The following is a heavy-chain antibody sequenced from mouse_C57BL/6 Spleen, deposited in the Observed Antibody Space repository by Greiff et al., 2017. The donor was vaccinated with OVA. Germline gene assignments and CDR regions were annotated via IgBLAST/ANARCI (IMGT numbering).Heavy chain of an antibody. CDR3: ARYYYGSSYGWYFDV. CDR1: GYTFTSYD. D-gene: IGHD1-1*01. Sequence: QVQLQQSGPELVKPGASVKLSCKASGYTFTSYDINWVKQRPGQGLEWIGWIYPRDGSTKYNEKFKGKATLTVDTSSSTAYMQLSSLTSEDSAVYYCARYYYGSSYGWYFDVWGTGTTVTVSS. J-gene: IGHJ1*03. V-gene: IGHV1-85*01. CDR2: IYPRDGST.